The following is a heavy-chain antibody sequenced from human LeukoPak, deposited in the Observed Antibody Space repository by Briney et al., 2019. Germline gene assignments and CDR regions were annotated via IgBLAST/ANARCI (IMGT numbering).Heavy chain of an antibody. CDR1: GFTSSSYE. D-gene: IGHD5-18*01. V-gene: IGHV3-48*03. CDR2: ISSSGSTI. Sequence: GGSLRLSCAAYGFTSSSYEMNWVRQAPGKGLEWVSYISSSGSTIYYADSVKGRFTISRDNAKNSLYLQMNSLRAEDTAVYYCARETDSYDAFDIWGQGTMVTVSS. CDR3: ARETDSYDAFDI. J-gene: IGHJ3*02.